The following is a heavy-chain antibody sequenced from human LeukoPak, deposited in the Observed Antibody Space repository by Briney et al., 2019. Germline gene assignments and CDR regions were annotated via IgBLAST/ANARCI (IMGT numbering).Heavy chain of an antibody. V-gene: IGHV3-11*05. CDR3: ARGLYNLGAGRAYGLDV. CDR1: GFTFSDYY. CDR2: ISSSSSYT. J-gene: IGHJ6*02. Sequence: GGSLRLSCAASGFTFSDYYMSWIRQAPGKGLEWVSYISSSSSYTNYADSVKGRFTISRDNAKNSLYLQMNSLRAEDTAVYYCARGLYNLGAGRAYGLDVWGQGTTVTVSS. D-gene: IGHD1-14*01.